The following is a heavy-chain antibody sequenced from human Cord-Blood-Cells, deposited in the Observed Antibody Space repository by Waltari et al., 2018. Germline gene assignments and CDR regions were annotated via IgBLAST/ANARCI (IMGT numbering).Heavy chain of an antibody. D-gene: IGHD6-19*01. CDR3: ARAWSRWAELPGFDAFDI. V-gene: IGHV1-69*01. CDR2: IIPIFGTA. CDR1: GGTFSSYA. J-gene: IGHJ3*02. Sequence: QVQLVQSGAEVKKPGSSVKVSCKASGGTFSSYAISWVRQAPGQGLEWMGGIIPIFGTANYAQKFQGRVTITADESTSTAYMELSSLRSEDTAVYYCARAWSRWAELPGFDAFDIWGQGTMVTVSS.